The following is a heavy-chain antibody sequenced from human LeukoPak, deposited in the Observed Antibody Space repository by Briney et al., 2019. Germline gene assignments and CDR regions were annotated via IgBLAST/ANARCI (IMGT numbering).Heavy chain of an antibody. Sequence: VASVKVSCKASGGTFSSYAISWVRQAPGQGLEWMGGIIPIFGTANYAQKFQGRDTITTDESTSTAYMELSSLRSEDTAVYYCASAIVVVTAIPGWFDPWGQGTLVTVSS. D-gene: IGHD2-21*02. V-gene: IGHV1-69*05. CDR3: ASAIVVVTAIPGWFDP. J-gene: IGHJ5*02. CDR2: IIPIFGTA. CDR1: GGTFSSYA.